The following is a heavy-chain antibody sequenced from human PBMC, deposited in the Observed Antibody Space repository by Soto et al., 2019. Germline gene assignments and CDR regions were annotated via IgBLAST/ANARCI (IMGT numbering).Heavy chain of an antibody. CDR2: IYHSGST. CDR3: ARGITMILH. D-gene: IGHD3-22*01. CDR1: GGSISSGGYS. Sequence: SETLSLTCAVSGGSISSGGYSWSWLRQPPGKGLEWIGYIYHSGSTYYNPSLKSRVTISVDRSKNQSSLKLSSVTAADTAVYYCARGITMILHWGQGTLVTVSS. J-gene: IGHJ4*02. V-gene: IGHV4-30-2*01.